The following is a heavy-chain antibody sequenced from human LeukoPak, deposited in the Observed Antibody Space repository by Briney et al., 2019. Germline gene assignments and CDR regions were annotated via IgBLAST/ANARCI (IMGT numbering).Heavy chain of an antibody. Sequence: QPGGSLRLSCAASGFTFDLSWMSWVRQAPGKGLECMANMKPDGSEIYYVDSVRGRFTVSRDNAKNSLYLQMNSLRADDTAVYFCASGNSFDYWGQGTLVTVSS. CDR1: GFTFDLSW. D-gene: IGHD2-15*01. V-gene: IGHV3-7*01. J-gene: IGHJ4*02. CDR3: ASGNSFDY. CDR2: MKPDGSEI.